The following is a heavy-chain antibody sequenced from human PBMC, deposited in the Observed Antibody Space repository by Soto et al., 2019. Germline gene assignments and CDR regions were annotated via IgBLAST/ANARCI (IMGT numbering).Heavy chain of an antibody. CDR3: AAYPPYAVTTGYYGMDV. V-gene: IGHV1-58*02. CDR2: IVVGSGNT. CDR1: GFTFTSSA. J-gene: IGHJ6*02. D-gene: IGHD4-17*01. Sequence: QMQLVQSGPEVKKPGTSVKVSCKASGFTFTSSAMQWVRQARGQRLEWIGWIVVGSGNTNYAQKFQERVTITRDMSTSTAYMELSSLRSEDTAVYYCAAYPPYAVTTGYYGMDVWGQGTTVTVSS.